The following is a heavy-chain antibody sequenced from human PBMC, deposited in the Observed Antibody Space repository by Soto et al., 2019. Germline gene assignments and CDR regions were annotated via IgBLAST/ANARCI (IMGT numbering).Heavy chain of an antibody. V-gene: IGHV5-51*01. D-gene: IGHD3-22*01. J-gene: IGHJ3*02. Sequence: GESLKISCKGSGYSFTSYWIGWVRQMPGKGLEWMGIIYPGDSDTRYSPSFQGQVTISADKSISTAYLQWSSLKASDTAMYYCATLPAGRITMIVGGAFDIWGQGTMVTVSS. CDR2: IYPGDSDT. CDR3: ATLPAGRITMIVGGAFDI. CDR1: GYSFTSYW.